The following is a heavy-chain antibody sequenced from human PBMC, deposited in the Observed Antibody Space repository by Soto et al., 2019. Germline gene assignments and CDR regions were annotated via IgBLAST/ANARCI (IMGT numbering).Heavy chain of an antibody. CDR2: IYWHDDK. CDR1: GFSLSTTGVG. J-gene: IGHJ4*02. CDR3: AHRGGATVGLYYFDY. Sequence: SGPTLVNPTQTLTLTCTFSGFSLSTTGVGVSWIRQPPGKALEWLALIYWHDDKRYSPSLKSRLTITKDASKNQVVLTMTNMDPVDAATYYCAHRGGATVGLYYFDYWGQGALVTVSS. V-gene: IGHV2-5*01. D-gene: IGHD3-16*01.